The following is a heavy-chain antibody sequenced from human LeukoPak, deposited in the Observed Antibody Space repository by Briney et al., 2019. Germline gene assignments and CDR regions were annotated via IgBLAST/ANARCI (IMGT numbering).Heavy chain of an antibody. J-gene: IGHJ4*02. CDR3: ARTRSSGYLTFDY. D-gene: IGHD3-22*01. Sequence: QTGGSLRLSCAVSGFSVSNNYMNWVRQAPGKGLEWVSLIYSRGGTSYADSVKGRFTISRDNTKNSLYLQMNGLRAEDTAVYYCARTRSSGYLTFDYWGQGILVAVSS. V-gene: IGHV3-53*01. CDR1: GFSVSNNY. CDR2: IYSRGGT.